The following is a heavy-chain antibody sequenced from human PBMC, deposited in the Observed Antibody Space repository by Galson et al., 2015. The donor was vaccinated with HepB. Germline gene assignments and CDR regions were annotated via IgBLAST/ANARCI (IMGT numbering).Heavy chain of an antibody. V-gene: IGHV3-23*01. D-gene: IGHD5-18*01. CDR3: AKAHGSGYSYAYFDY. Sequence: SLRLSCAASEFTFSSYAMSWLRQASGKGLELVSAISGSGGSTFYADSVQGRFTISRDHSKSTLYLQMNSLRAEDTGIYYCAKAHGSGYSYAYFDYWGQGTLVTVSS. J-gene: IGHJ4*02. CDR2: ISGSGGST. CDR1: EFTFSSYA.